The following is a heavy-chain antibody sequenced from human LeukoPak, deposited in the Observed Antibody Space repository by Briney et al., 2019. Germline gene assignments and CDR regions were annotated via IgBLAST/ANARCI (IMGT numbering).Heavy chain of an antibody. V-gene: IGHV3-23*01. CDR1: GFTFSSYA. Sequence: GGSLRLSCAASGFTFSSYAMSWVRQAPGRGLEWVSAITGSGGSTYYADSVKGRFTISRDNSKNTLFLQPNSLRAEDTAVYYCAKRKDGAIDYWGQGTLVTVSS. CDR2: ITGSGGST. D-gene: IGHD4-17*01. J-gene: IGHJ4*02. CDR3: AKRKDGAIDY.